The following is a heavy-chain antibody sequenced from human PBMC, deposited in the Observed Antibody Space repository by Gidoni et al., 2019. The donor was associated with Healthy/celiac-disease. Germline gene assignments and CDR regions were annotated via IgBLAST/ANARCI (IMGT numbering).Heavy chain of an antibody. V-gene: IGHV4-34*01. J-gene: IGHJ2*01. CDR1: AESFSGFF. Sequence: QVQPQQWGAGLFKPSVTLSLTCAVHAESFSGFFWVWIRQPPGKGLEWIGEITHSGSTNYNPALKSRVTISVDTSKNQFSLKLSSVTAADTAVYYCARSYRGTSGRYFDLWGRGTLVTVSS. CDR3: ARSYRGTSGRYFDL. CDR2: ITHSGST. D-gene: IGHD2-2*02.